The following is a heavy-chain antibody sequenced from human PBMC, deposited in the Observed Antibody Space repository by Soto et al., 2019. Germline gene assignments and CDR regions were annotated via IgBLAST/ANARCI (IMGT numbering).Heavy chain of an antibody. CDR3: ARVGGRGTDY. D-gene: IGHD3-10*01. V-gene: IGHV1-69*13. J-gene: IGHJ4*02. Sequence: ASVKASWKACGGTFGSYARISVRQAPGQGLEWMGVIIPIFGTANYAQKFQGRVTITADESTSTAYMELSSLRSEDTAVYYCARVGGRGTDYWGPGTLVTVSS. CDR1: GGTFGSYA. CDR2: IIPIFGTA.